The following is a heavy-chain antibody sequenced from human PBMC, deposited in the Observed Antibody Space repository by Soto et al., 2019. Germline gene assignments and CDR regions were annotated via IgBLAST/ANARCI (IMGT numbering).Heavy chain of an antibody. CDR3: VKTVWEYTSPFDY. D-gene: IGHD6-6*01. CDR2: ISDDGSGI. J-gene: IGHJ4*02. CDR1: GFSFSHFA. Sequence: SLRLSCAASGFSFSHFAIHWVRQAPGKGLEWVAVISDDGSGIYYADSVKGRFTISRDNSKNTLFLQMNSLRTEDTAVYYCVKTVWEYTSPFDYWGQGTLVTVSS. V-gene: IGHV3-30*18.